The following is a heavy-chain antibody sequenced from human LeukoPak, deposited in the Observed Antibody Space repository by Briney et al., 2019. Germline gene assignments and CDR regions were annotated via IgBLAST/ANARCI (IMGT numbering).Heavy chain of an antibody. Sequence: PSETLSLTCAVYGGSFSGYYWSWIRQPPGKGLEWIGEINHSGSTNYNPSLKSRVTISVDTSKNQFSLKLSSVTAADTAVYYCARGWTWNFPIDYWGQGTLVTVSS. J-gene: IGHJ4*02. CDR1: GGSFSGYY. CDR2: INHSGST. V-gene: IGHV4-34*01. D-gene: IGHD1-7*01. CDR3: ARGWTWNFPIDY.